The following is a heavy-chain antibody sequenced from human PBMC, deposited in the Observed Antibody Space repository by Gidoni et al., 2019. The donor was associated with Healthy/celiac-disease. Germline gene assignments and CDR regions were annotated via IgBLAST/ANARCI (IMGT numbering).Heavy chain of an antibody. CDR2: IRSKAYGGTT. D-gene: IGHD1-1*01. J-gene: IGHJ4*02. Sequence: EVQLVESGGGLVQPGRSLRLSCTASGFTFGDYAMSWVRQAPGKGLEWVGFIRSKAYGGTTEYAASVKGRFTISRDDSKSIAYLQMNSLKTEDTAVYYCTGQGVPDYFDYWGQGTLVTVSS. V-gene: IGHV3-49*04. CDR1: GFTFGDYA. CDR3: TGQGVPDYFDY.